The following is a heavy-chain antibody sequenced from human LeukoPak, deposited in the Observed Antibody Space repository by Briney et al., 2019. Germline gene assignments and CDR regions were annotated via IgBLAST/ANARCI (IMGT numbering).Heavy chain of an antibody. Sequence: SETLSLTCTVSGGSISSYYWSWTRQPPGKGLEWIGYIYYSGSTYYNPSLKSRVTISVDTSKNQFSLKLSSVTAADTAVYYCARSGGVWYFDYWGQGTLVTVSS. V-gene: IGHV4-59*08. CDR1: GGSISSYY. J-gene: IGHJ4*02. CDR3: ARSGGVWYFDY. CDR2: IYYSGST. D-gene: IGHD3-16*01.